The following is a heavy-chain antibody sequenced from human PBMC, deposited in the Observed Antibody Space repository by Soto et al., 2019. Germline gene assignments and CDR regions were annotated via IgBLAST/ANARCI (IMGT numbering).Heavy chain of an antibody. CDR2: ISSSSSTI. CDR1: GFTFSSYS. CDR3: AGEVVAAICNYFDS. J-gene: IGHJ4*02. D-gene: IGHD2-15*01. Sequence: PGGSLRLSCAASGFTFSSYSMNWVRQAPGKGLEWVSYISSSSSTIYYADSVKGRFTISRDNAKNSLYLQMNSLRAEDTAVYYCAGEVVAAICNYFDSWGQGTLVTVSS. V-gene: IGHV3-48*01.